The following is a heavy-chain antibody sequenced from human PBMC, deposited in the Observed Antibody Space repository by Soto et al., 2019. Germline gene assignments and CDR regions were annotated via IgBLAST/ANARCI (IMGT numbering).Heavy chain of an antibody. V-gene: IGHV1-18*04. CDR2: ISTSTGNT. J-gene: IGHJ4*02. CDR3: ARSPRVIVAAKGTLDH. D-gene: IGHD5-12*01. CDR1: GYTFTTFG. Sequence: QVQLVQSGGEGKKPGASVKVSCKASGYTFTTFGITWVRQAPGQGLEWMGWISTSTGNTNYAQKLQDRVTLTTDTSTRTAYLELRSLTSDDTAVYYCARSPRVIVAAKGTLDHWGQGTLVTVSS.